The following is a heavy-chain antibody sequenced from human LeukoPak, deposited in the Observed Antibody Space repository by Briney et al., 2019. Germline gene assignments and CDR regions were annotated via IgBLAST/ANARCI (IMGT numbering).Heavy chain of an antibody. J-gene: IGHJ4*02. Sequence: PGGSLRLSCAASGFTFSNYAMSWVRQAPGKGLEWVSAISGSGDSTYYADSVKGRFTISRNNSKNMNNLRAEDTAVYYCAKDRGRRDGYNLNYFDYWGQGTLVTVSS. CDR1: GFTFSNYA. CDR3: AKDRGRRDGYNLNYFDY. V-gene: IGHV3-23*01. D-gene: IGHD5-24*01. CDR2: ISGSGDST.